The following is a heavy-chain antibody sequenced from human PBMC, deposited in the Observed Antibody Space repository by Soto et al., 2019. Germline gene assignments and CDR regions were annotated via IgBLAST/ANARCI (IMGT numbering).Heavy chain of an antibody. J-gene: IGHJ6*02. CDR2: IIPIFGTA. Sequence: SVKVSCKASGGTFSSYAISWVRQAPGQGLEWKGRIIPIFGTANYAQKIQGRDTITADESTSTAYMELSSLRSEDTAVYYCVREEIVVVAALYYYYGMDVWGQVTTGTVSS. CDR3: VREEIVVVAALYYYYGMDV. CDR1: GGTFSSYA. D-gene: IGHD2-15*01. V-gene: IGHV1-69*13.